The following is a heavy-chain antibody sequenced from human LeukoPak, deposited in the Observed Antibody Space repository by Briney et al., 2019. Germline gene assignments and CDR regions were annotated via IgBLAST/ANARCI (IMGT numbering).Heavy chain of an antibody. D-gene: IGHD6-25*01. CDR2: IRASGGNT. CDR1: GLTVSNYA. Sequence: PGGSLRLSCVVSGLTVSNYAMRWVRQAPGKGLEWVSGIRASGGNTDYADSVRGRFTISRDNSKNTVYMQMNSLTAEDTAVYYCATDRGQWGQGTPVTVSS. CDR3: ATDRGQ. J-gene: IGHJ4*02. V-gene: IGHV3-23*01.